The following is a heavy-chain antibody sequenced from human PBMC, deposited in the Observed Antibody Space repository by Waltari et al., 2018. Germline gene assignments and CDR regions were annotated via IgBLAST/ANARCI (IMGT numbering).Heavy chain of an antibody. CDR3: ASGTDEHRYDFWSGYLGY. J-gene: IGHJ4*02. Sequence: QVQLVQSGAEVKKPGASVKVSCKASGYTFTGYYMHWVRQAPGQGLEWMGRINPNSGGTNYAQKFQGRVTMTRDTSISTAYMELSRLRSDDTAVYYCASGTDEHRYDFWSGYLGYWGQGTLVTVSS. CDR1: GYTFTGYY. D-gene: IGHD3-3*01. V-gene: IGHV1-2*06. CDR2: INPNSGGT.